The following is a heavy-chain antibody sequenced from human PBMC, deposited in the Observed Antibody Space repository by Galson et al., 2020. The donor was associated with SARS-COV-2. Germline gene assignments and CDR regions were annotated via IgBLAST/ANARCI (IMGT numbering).Heavy chain of an antibody. D-gene: IGHD5-12*01. CDR2: ITGSGERI. Sequence: GESLKISCAASGFTFSDYAMSWVRQAPGKGLEWVSSITGSGERISYADAVKGRFTISRDNSKNTVFLQMNTLRVDDTAIYYCAKGRRGYNGHEWRNDHWGQGALVTVSS. J-gene: IGHJ4*02. CDR3: AKGRRGYNGHEWRNDH. CDR1: GFTFSDYA. V-gene: IGHV3-23*01.